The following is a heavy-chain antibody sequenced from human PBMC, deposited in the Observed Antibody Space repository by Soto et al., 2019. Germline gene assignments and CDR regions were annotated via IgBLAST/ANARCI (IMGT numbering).Heavy chain of an antibody. D-gene: IGHD6-13*01. V-gene: IGHV1-18*01. CDR1: GYTFTSDG. Sequence: QGQLVQSGAEVKKPGDSVKVSCKASGYTFTSDGISWGRQAPGQGLEWMGWISAYNGNTNYAQKLKGRVTMTTDTSSSTAYMELRSLRFDDTAVYYCARESAAGTLDYWGQGTLVNVSS. J-gene: IGHJ4*02. CDR2: ISAYNGNT. CDR3: ARESAAGTLDY.